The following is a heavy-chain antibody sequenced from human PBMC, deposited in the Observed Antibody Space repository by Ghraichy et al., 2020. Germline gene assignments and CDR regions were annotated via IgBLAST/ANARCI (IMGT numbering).Heavy chain of an antibody. Sequence: ASVKVSCKASGYTFTSYYMHWVRQAPGQGLEWMGIINPSGGSTSYAQKFQGRVTMTRDTSTSTVYMELSSLRSEDTAVYYCAREMVPDPTMVRGVIGEDAFDIWGQGTMVTVSS. CDR1: GYTFTSYY. V-gene: IGHV1-46*01. D-gene: IGHD3-10*01. J-gene: IGHJ3*02. CDR2: INPSGGST. CDR3: AREMVPDPTMVRGVIGEDAFDI.